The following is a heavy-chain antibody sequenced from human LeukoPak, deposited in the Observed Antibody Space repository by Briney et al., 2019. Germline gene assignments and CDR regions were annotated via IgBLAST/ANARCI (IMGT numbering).Heavy chain of an antibody. J-gene: IGHJ4*02. D-gene: IGHD1-14*01. V-gene: IGHV3-23*01. Sequence: GGSLRLSCAASGFTFSSYAMSWVRQAPGKGLGWVSGISGSGGSTYYADSVKGRFTIPRDNSKNALYMQMNSLRAEDTAVYYCAKELSRNRASYWGQGTLVTVSS. CDR2: ISGSGGST. CDR3: AKELSRNRASY. CDR1: GFTFSSYA.